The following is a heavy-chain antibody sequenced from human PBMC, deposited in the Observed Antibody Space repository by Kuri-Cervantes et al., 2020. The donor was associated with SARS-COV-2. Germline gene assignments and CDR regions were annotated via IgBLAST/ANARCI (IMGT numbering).Heavy chain of an antibody. CDR2: ISSSSSYI. J-gene: IGHJ6*02. V-gene: IGHV3-21*01. D-gene: IGHD3-10*01. CDR3: AIIGSSSDYYYYYGMDV. CDR1: GFTFSSYS. Sequence: GESLKISCAASGFTFSSYSMNWVRQAPGKGLEWVSSISSSSSYIYYADSVKGRFTISRDNAKNSLYLQMNSLRAEDTAVYYCAIIGSSSDYYYYYGMDVWGQGTTVTVSS.